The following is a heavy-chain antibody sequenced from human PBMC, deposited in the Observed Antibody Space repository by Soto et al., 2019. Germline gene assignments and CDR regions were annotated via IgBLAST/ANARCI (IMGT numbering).Heavy chain of an antibody. CDR1: GFTFSNYW. CDR3: ARGAGSGYLIDH. Sequence: EVQLVESGGGLVQPEGSLRLSCAASGFTFSNYWMHWVRQAPGKGLVWVSRINSAGSSTNYADSVRGRFTISRDNAKNTQYLQMNSLRAEVTAVYYGARGAGSGYLIDHWGQGTLVTVSS. CDR2: INSAGSST. V-gene: IGHV3-74*02. J-gene: IGHJ5*02. D-gene: IGHD3-16*02.